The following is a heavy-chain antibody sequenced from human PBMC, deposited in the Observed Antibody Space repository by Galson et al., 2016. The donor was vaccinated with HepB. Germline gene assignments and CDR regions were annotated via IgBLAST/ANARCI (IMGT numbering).Heavy chain of an antibody. V-gene: IGHV6-1*01. CDR2: TYYRSKWYY. Sequence: CAISGDSVSSNSAAWHWIRQSPWRGLEWLGRTYYRSKWYYDYAEAVKSRITINPDTSKNQFSLQLNSVTPEDTAVYYCARVFGWSTSLGPFDIWGQGTMVPVSS. CDR1: GDSVSSNSAA. D-gene: IGHD6-13*01. J-gene: IGHJ3*02. CDR3: ARVFGWSTSLGPFDI.